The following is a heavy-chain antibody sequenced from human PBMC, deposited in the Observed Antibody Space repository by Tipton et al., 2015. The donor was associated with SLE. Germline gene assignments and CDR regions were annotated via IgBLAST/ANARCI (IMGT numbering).Heavy chain of an antibody. Sequence: GSLRLSCAASGFTFSSYSMTWVRQAPGKGLEWVSSISSSSSTIYYADSVKGRFTISRDNAKNSLYLQMNSLRAEDTAVYYCARNRMAYGIAAAGTGFYSYYYGMDVWGQGTTVTVSS. J-gene: IGHJ6*02. CDR1: GFTFSSYS. V-gene: IGHV3-48*01. CDR2: ISSSSSTI. CDR3: ARNRMAYGIAAAGTGFYSYYYGMDV. D-gene: IGHD6-13*01.